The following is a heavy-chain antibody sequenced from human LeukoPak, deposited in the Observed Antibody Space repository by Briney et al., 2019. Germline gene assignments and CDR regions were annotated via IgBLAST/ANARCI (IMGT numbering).Heavy chain of an antibody. CDR3: ARRCSGGSCYLNWFDP. CDR2: IIPIFGTA. CDR1: GGTFSSYA. Sequence: SVKVSCKASGGTFSSYAISWARQAPGQGLEWMGGIIPIFGTANYAQKFQGRVTITADESTSTAYMELSSLRSEDTAVYYCARRCSGGSCYLNWFDPWGQGTLVTVSS. J-gene: IGHJ5*02. V-gene: IGHV1-69*13. D-gene: IGHD2-15*01.